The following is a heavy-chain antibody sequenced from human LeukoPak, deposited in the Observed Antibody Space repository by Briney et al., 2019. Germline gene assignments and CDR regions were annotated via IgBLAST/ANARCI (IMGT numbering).Heavy chain of an antibody. CDR3: ARGIESYGDYGY. D-gene: IGHD4-17*01. CDR2: MYNSGST. V-gene: IGHV4-59*01. Sequence: SETLSLTCTVPGGSISGSYWSWIRQPPGKGLEWIAYMYNSGSTNYNPSLKSRVTISIDTSKNQSSLKLSSLTAADTAIYYCARGIESYGDYGYWGQGILVTVSS. CDR1: GGSISGSY. J-gene: IGHJ4*02.